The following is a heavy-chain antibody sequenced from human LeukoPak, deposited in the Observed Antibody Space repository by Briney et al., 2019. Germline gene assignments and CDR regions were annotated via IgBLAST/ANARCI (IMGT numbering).Heavy chain of an antibody. Sequence: SVKVSCKASGGTFSSYAISWVRQAPGQGLEWMGRIIPIFGTANYAQKFQGRVTITTDESTSTAYMELSSLRSEDTAVYYCARKSGGSYSDYAFDIWGQGTMVTVSS. CDR1: GGTFSSYA. J-gene: IGHJ3*02. CDR2: IIPIFGTA. V-gene: IGHV1-69*05. CDR3: ARKSGGSYSDYAFDI. D-gene: IGHD1-26*01.